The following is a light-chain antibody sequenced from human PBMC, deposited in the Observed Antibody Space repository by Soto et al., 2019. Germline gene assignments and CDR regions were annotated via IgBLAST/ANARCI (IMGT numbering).Light chain of an antibody. V-gene: IGKV3-20*01. J-gene: IGKJ2*01. CDR2: GAS. CDR1: KSVSSSY. CDR3: QQYGSSPPYT. Sequence: EIVLTQSPGTLSLSPGERATLSCRASKSVSSSYLAWYQQKPGQAPRLLIYGASSRATGIPDRFSGSGSGTDFTLTISRQEPEDFAVYYCQQYGSSPPYTFGQGTKLEIK.